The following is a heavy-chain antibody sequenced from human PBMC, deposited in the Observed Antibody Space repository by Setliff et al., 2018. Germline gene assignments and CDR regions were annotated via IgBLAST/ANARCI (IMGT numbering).Heavy chain of an antibody. CDR2: IWDDGGNK. V-gene: IGHV3-33*08. J-gene: IGHJ4*02. CDR1: GFTFSSYR. D-gene: IGHD1-26*01. Sequence: GGSLRLSCAASGFTFSSYRMHWVRQAPGKGLEWVAVIWDDGGNKYHADSVKGRFTISRDNSKNTLYLHMNSLRPEDTAVYYCARTGTYRYFDYWGQGALVTVSS. CDR3: ARTGTYRYFDY.